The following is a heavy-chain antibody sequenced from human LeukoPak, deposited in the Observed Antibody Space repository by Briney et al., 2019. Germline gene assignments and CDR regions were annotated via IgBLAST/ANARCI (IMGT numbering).Heavy chain of an antibody. J-gene: IGHJ6*02. CDR2: IYYSGDS. Sequence: SQTLSLTCSVSGGSISSGNHYWSWIRQPPGKGPEWIAYIYYSGDSYYNPSLKSRVTISVDTSKNQFSLKLSSVTAADTAVYYCARAWAGPNYFYGMDVWGQGTTVTVSS. CDR1: GGSISSGNHY. CDR3: ARAWAGPNYFYGMDV. V-gene: IGHV4-31*03. D-gene: IGHD6-19*01.